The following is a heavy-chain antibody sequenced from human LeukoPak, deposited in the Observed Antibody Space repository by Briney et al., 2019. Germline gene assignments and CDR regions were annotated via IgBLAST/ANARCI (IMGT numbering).Heavy chain of an antibody. CDR3: ARDSYDILTGEDAFDI. D-gene: IGHD3-9*01. V-gene: IGHV4-34*01. CDR1: GGSFSGYY. CDR2: INHSGST. Sequence: PSETLSLTCAVCGGSFSGYYWSWIRQPPGKGLEWIGEINHSGSTNYNPSLKSRVTISVDTSKNQFSLKLSSVTAADTAVYYCARDSYDILTGEDAFDIWGQGTMVTVSS. J-gene: IGHJ3*02.